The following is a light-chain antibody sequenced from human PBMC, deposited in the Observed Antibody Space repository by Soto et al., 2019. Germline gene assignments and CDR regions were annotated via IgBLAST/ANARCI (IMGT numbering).Light chain of an antibody. J-gene: IGLJ1*01. CDR2: EVS. CDR1: SSDVGGYKY. CDR3: SSYTSNSTYV. V-gene: IGLV2-14*01. Sequence: QSAPTQPASVSGSPGQSITISCTGTSSDVGGYKYVSWYQHHPGKAPKLIIYEVSNRPSGVSNRFSGSKSGNTASLSISGLQTEDEADYYCSSYTSNSTYVFGTGTKVTVL.